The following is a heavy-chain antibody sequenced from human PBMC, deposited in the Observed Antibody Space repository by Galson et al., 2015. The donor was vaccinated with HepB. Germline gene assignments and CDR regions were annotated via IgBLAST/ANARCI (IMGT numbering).Heavy chain of an antibody. J-gene: IGHJ4*02. CDR2: INLHGSEK. D-gene: IGHD3-22*01. CDR1: GFTFSSYW. Sequence: SLRLSCAASGFTFSSYWMSWVRQAPGKGLEWVANINLHGSEKYYVDSVKGRFTISRDNARDSPYLEMNSLRAEDTAVYYCASMYYYDSSGYDYWGQGTLVTVSS. V-gene: IGHV3-7*03. CDR3: ASMYYYDSSGYDY.